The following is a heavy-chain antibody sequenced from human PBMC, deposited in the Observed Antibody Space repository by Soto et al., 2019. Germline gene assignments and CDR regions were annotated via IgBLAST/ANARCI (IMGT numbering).Heavy chain of an antibody. CDR3: VRDDYDTSGYPNTFDM. Sequence: GGSLRLSCAASGFTLSRHTMNWVRQAPGQGLEWVSFIGSRTSDIYYADSVKGRFTISRDNAKNSLYLDMTRLRAEETSVYFCVRDDYDTSGYPNTFDMWGQGTMVTVSS. CDR1: GFTLSRHT. J-gene: IGHJ3*02. CDR2: IGSRTSDI. V-gene: IGHV3-21*01. D-gene: IGHD3-22*01.